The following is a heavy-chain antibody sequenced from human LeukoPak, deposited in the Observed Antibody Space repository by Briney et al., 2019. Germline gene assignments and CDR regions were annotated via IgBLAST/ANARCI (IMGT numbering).Heavy chain of an antibody. CDR1: GFTFSDYY. V-gene: IGHV3-11*01. Sequence: GGSLRLSCAASGFTFSDYYMSWIRQAPGKGLEWVSYISSSGSTIYYADSVKGRFTISRDNAKNSLYLQMNSLRAEDTAVYYCARDYYYDSSGYYRHWGQGTLVTVSS. D-gene: IGHD3-22*01. J-gene: IGHJ4*02. CDR2: ISSSGSTI. CDR3: ARDYYYDSSGYYRH.